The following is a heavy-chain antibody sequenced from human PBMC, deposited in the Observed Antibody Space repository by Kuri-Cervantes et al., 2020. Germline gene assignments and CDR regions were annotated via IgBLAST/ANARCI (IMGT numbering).Heavy chain of an antibody. CDR1: GFTFSSYG. Sequence: GESLKISCAASGFTFSSYGMPWVRQDPGKGLEWVAVIWYDGSITYYADSVQGRFTISRDNSRNTLYLQMNSLRGEDTAVYYCARGGDAFDYWGQGTLVTVSS. J-gene: IGHJ4*02. CDR3: ARGGDAFDY. V-gene: IGHV3-33*08. D-gene: IGHD3-10*01. CDR2: IWYDGSIT.